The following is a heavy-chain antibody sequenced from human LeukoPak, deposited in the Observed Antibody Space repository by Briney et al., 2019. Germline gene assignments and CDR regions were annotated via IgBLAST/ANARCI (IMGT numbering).Heavy chain of an antibody. V-gene: IGHV3-21*01. D-gene: IGHD3-22*01. CDR1: GFTFSSYE. Sequence: GGSLRLSCAASGFTFSSYEMNWVRQAPGKGLDWVSSISSSSSYIYYADSVKGRFTISRDNAKNSLYLQMKSLRAEDTAVYYCARSRIDSSGYYYESDLDYWGQGTLVTVSS. J-gene: IGHJ4*02. CDR3: ARSRIDSSGYYYESDLDY. CDR2: ISSSSSYI.